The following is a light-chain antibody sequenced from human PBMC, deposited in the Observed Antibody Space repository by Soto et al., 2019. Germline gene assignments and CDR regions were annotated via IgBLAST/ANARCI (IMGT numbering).Light chain of an antibody. J-gene: IGKJ2*01. CDR3: QQLNGSPPYT. V-gene: IGKV1-9*01. Sequence: IQLTQSPSSLSASVGDRVTITCRASQGISIFLAWYRQKPGKAPELLISAASTLQSGVPPRFSGSGSGTDFTLTISSLQPEDFATYYCQQLNGSPPYTFGQGTRLEIE. CDR2: AAS. CDR1: QGISIF.